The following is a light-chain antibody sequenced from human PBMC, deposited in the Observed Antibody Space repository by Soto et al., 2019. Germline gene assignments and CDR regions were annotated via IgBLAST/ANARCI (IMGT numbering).Light chain of an antibody. CDR1: STDFVSYNR. CDR3: SLYAGSSNV. CDR2: EAS. Sequence: QSVLTQPPSVSGSPGQSVTISCTGTSTDFVSYNRVSWYQQPPGTAPKLIIYEASNRPSGVPDRFSGSKSGNTASLTISGLQAADEADYYCSLYAGSSNVFGTGTKLTVL. J-gene: IGLJ1*01. V-gene: IGLV2-18*01.